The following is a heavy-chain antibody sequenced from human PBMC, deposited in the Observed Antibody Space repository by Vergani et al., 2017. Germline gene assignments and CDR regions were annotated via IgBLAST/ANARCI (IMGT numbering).Heavy chain of an antibody. CDR3: ARVPDRRDGYRRGYYYYYGMDV. V-gene: IGHV4-39*07. CDR2: IYYSGST. Sequence: QLQLQESGPGLVKPSETLSLTCTVSGGSISSSSYYWGWIRQPPGKGLEWIGSIYYSGSTYYNPSLKSRVTISVDTSKNQFSLKLSSVTAADTAVYYCARVPDRRDGYRRGYYYYYGMDVWGQGTTVTVSS. D-gene: IGHD5-24*01. CDR1: GGSISSSSYY. J-gene: IGHJ6*02.